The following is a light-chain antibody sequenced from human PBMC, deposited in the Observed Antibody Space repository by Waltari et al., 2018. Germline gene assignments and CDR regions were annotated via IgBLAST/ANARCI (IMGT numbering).Light chain of an antibody. J-gene: IGKJ4*02. V-gene: IGKV1-5*03. CDR2: KAS. CDR3: QHYDSYSAT. Sequence: DIQRTQSPSTPSASVGDRVTITCRASQSITRWLDWYQQKAGKATKLLIYKASILESGVPSRFSGGGSGTEFTLTISSLQPDDFATYYCQHYDSYSATFGRGTKVEIK. CDR1: QSITRW.